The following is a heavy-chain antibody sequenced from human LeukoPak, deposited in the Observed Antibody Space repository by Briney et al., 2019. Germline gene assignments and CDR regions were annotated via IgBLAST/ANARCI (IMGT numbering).Heavy chain of an antibody. D-gene: IGHD3-22*01. V-gene: IGHV1-69*04. CDR2: IIPIFGIP. CDR3: ARFIIKYYDSSDYYEPEYYFDY. Sequence: SVKVSCKASGGTFSNYGITWVRQAPGQGLEWMGRIIPIFGIPNYAQKFLGRVTITADKSTSTAYMDLTGLRSEDTAVYYCARFIIKYYDSSDYYEPEYYFDYWGQGTLVTVS. CDR1: GGTFSNYG. J-gene: IGHJ4*02.